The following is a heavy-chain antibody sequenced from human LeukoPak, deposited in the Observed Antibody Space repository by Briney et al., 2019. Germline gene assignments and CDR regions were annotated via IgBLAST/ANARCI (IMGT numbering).Heavy chain of an antibody. D-gene: IGHD3-10*01. J-gene: IGHJ3*02. V-gene: IGHV3-7*01. CDR1: GFTFSSYW. CDR3: AKEARGYYYGSGSYYKGAFDI. Sequence: PGGSLRLSCAASGFTFSSYWMSWVRQAPGKGLEWVANIKQDGSEKYYVDSVKGRFTISRDNSKNTLYLQMNSLRAEDTAVYYCAKEARGYYYGSGSYYKGAFDIWGQGTMVTVSS. CDR2: IKQDGSEK.